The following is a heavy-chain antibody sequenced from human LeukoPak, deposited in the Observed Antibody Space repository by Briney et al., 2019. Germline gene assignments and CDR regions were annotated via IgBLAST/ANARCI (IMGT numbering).Heavy chain of an antibody. J-gene: IGHJ6*04. CDR3: TTTYDYGDYDYYYYGMDV. CDR2: ISYDGSNK. D-gene: IGHD4-17*01. V-gene: IGHV3-30*04. CDR1: GFTFSSYA. Sequence: GRSLRLSCAASGFTFSSYAMHWVRQAPGKGLEWVAVISYDGSNKYYADSVKGRFTISRDNSKNTLYLQMNSLKTEDTAVYYCTTTYDYGDYDYYYYGMDVWGKGTTVTVSS.